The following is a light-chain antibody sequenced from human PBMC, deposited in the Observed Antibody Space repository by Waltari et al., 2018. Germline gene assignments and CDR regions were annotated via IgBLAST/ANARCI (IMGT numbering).Light chain of an antibody. J-gene: IGLJ3*02. CDR3: ETWDSNTGV. CDR2: REDNGSY. V-gene: IGLV4-60*03. Sequence: QPVLTQSSSASASLGSSVQLPCTLSRGHRTYVISWHQQQPGQAPRYVMKREDNGSYKRGTGIPDRVSGSSSGADRSLTISNLQSEDEADYYCETWDSNTGVFGGGTKLTVL. CDR1: RGHRTYV.